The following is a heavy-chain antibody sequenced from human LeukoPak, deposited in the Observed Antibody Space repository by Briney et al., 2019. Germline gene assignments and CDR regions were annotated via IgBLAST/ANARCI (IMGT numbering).Heavy chain of an antibody. D-gene: IGHD1-26*01. Sequence: TGGSLRLSCAASGVTFSSYSMNWVRQAPGKGLEWVSSISSSSSYIYYADSVKGRFTISRDNAKNSLYLQMNSLRAEDTAVYYCASGTIVGARGADNWGQGTLVTVSS. CDR3: ASGTIVGARGADN. CDR2: ISSSSSYI. CDR1: GVTFSSYS. V-gene: IGHV3-21*01. J-gene: IGHJ4*02.